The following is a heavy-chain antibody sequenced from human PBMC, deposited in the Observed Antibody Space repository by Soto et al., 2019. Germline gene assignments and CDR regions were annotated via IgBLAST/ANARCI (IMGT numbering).Heavy chain of an antibody. Sequence: GGSLRLSCAASGFTFSSYAMSWVRQAPGKGLEWVSAISGSGGSTYYADSVKGRFTISRDNSKNTLYLQMNSLRAEDTAVYYCAKDDLEFTHKGFYYYGMDVWGQGTTVTVSS. CDR1: GFTFSSYA. D-gene: IGHD1-1*01. CDR3: AKDDLEFTHKGFYYYGMDV. V-gene: IGHV3-23*01. J-gene: IGHJ6*02. CDR2: ISGSGGST.